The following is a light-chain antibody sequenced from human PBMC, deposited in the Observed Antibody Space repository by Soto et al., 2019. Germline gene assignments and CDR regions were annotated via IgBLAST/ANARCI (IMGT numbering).Light chain of an antibody. CDR2: DTS. CDR1: QRVSGGF. J-gene: IGKJ1*01. V-gene: IGKV3D-20*01. CDR3: QQYGSSAS. Sequence: DIVLTQSPATLSLSPGERATLYCGASQRVSGGFLAWYQQKPGLAPRLILYDTSFRATGIPDRFSGSGSGTEFTVSVSRLDPEDFAVCNCQQYGSSASCGLGTKLDIK.